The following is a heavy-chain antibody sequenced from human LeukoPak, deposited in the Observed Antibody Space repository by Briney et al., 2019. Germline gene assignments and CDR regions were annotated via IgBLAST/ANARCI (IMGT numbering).Heavy chain of an antibody. J-gene: IGHJ4*02. D-gene: IGHD6-19*01. V-gene: IGHV3-66*01. Sequence: GGSLRLSCAASGFTVSSNYMSWVRQAPGKGLEWVSVIYSGGSTYYADSVKGRFTISRDNSKNTLYLQMNSLRAEDTAVYYCASSQQWLSYDYWGQGTLVTVSS. CDR3: ASSQQWLSYDY. CDR1: GFTVSSNY. CDR2: IYSGGST.